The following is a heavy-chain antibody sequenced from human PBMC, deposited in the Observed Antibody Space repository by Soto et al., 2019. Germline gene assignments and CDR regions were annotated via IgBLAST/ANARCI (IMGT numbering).Heavy chain of an antibody. CDR1: GISLDTTGMG. CDR3: ARRLKLEAFEF. Sequence: QITLKQSGPTLVKPTQTLTLTCTFSGISLDTTGMGVRWIRQPPGKALECLGVIYWDEDKRYSPSLKSRLTITKDNSNIQIVLTMTNIDLVDTATYFCARRLKLEAFEFWGQGTGVTVSA. D-gene: IGHD1-7*01. J-gene: IGHJ3*01. V-gene: IGHV2-5*02. CDR2: IYWDEDK.